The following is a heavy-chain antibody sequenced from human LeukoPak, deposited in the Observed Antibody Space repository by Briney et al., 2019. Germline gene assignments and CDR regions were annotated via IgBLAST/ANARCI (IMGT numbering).Heavy chain of an antibody. V-gene: IGHV1-2*06. CDR2: IIPKSGDS. CDR3: ARSGSGSSWYGGTMWSFDI. CDR1: GYTFTSYD. J-gene: IGHJ3*02. D-gene: IGHD6-13*01. Sequence: ASVKVSCKASGYTFTSYDINWVRQAPGQGLEWMGRIIPKSGDSKYTQKFQGRVAMTRDTSITTAYMELTRLTSDDTAVYFCARSGSGSSWYGGTMWSFDIWGQGTLVTVSS.